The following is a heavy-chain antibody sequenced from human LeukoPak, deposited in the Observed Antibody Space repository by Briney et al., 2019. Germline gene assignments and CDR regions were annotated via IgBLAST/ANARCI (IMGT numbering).Heavy chain of an antibody. CDR1: GYTFTSYD. J-gene: IGHJ4*02. CDR2: MNPNSGNT. V-gene: IGHV1-8*01. D-gene: IGHD3-3*01. CDR3: ARAPYDFWSGYPYYYFDY. Sequence: EASVKVSCKASGYTFTSYDINWVRQATGQGLEWMGWMNPNSGNTGYAQKFQGRVTITADKSTSTAYMELSSLRSEDTAVYYCARAPYDFWSGYPYYYFDYWGQGTLVTVSS.